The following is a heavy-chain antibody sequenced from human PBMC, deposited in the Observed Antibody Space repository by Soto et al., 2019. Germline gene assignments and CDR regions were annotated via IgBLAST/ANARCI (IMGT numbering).Heavy chain of an antibody. CDR1: GFTFSSYG. D-gene: IGHD3-10*01. V-gene: IGHV3-33*01. J-gene: IGHJ6*02. CDR2: IWYDGSNK. Sequence: GGSLRLSCAASGFTFSSYGMHWVRQAPGKGLEWVAVIWYDGSNKYYADSVKGRFTISRDNSKNTLYLQMNSLLAEDTAVYYCARLRITMVRGVHYGMDVWGQGTTVTVSS. CDR3: ARLRITMVRGVHYGMDV.